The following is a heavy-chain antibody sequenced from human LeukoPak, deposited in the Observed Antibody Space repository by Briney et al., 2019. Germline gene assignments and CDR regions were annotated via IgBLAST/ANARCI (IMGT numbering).Heavy chain of an antibody. D-gene: IGHD3-22*01. V-gene: IGHV1-2*02. CDR3: ATLSHYDSSGYYSDY. CDR2: INPNSGGT. Sequence: GASVKVSCKASGYTFTGYYMHWVRQAPGQGLEWMGWINPNSGGTNYAQKFQGRVTMTKDTSISTAYMELGRLRSDDTAVYYCATLSHYDSSGYYSDYWGQGTLVAVSS. J-gene: IGHJ4*02. CDR1: GYTFTGYY.